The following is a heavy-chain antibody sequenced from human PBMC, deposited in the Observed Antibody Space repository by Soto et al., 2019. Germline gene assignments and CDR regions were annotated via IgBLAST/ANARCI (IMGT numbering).Heavy chain of an antibody. CDR1: GFTFSSYG. CDR2: IWYDGSNK. CDR3: ARDRAEAFDI. V-gene: IGHV3-33*01. J-gene: IGHJ3*02. Sequence: QVQLVESGGGVVQPGRSLRLSCAASGFTFSSYGMHWVRQAPGKGLEWVAVIWYDGSNKYYADSVKGRFTISRDNSKNTLYLQMNSLIAEDTAVYYCARDRAEAFDIWGQGTMVIVSS.